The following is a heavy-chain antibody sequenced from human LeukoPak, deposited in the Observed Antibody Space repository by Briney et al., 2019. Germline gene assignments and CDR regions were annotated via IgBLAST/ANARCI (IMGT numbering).Heavy chain of an antibody. Sequence: GGALRLSFAASGFILSSYGMHWVRQAPGKGLEWVAFILYDGKDKYYADSVKGRFTISRDTSKNTLFLQMNSLRPEDTAVYYCAKDPLLYGSGSYYFDNWGQGTLVTVSS. D-gene: IGHD3-10*01. J-gene: IGHJ4*02. V-gene: IGHV3-30*02. CDR3: AKDPLLYGSGSYYFDN. CDR2: ILYDGKDK. CDR1: GFILSSYG.